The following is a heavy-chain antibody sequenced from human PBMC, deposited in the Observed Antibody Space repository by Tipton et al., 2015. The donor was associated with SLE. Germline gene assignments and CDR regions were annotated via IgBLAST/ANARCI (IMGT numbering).Heavy chain of an antibody. CDR1: SISSFY. CDR2: IYPGDSDT. V-gene: IGHV5-51*01. D-gene: IGHD5-18*01. Sequence: SISSFYWGWIRQPPGKGLEWMGIIYPGDSDTRYSPSFQGQVTISADKSISTAYLQWSSLKASDTAMYYCASTLDTTAAFDIWGQGTMVTVSS. J-gene: IGHJ3*02. CDR3: ASTLDTTAAFDI.